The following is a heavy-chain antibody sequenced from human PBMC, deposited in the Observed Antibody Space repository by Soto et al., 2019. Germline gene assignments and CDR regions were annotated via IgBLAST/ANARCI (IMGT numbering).Heavy chain of an antibody. CDR2: IYYSGST. D-gene: IGHD5-12*01. V-gene: IGHV4-59*08. J-gene: IGHJ4*02. Sequence: SETLSLTCTVSGGSISSYYWSWIRQPPGKGLEWIGYIYYSGSTNYNPSLKSRVTISVDTSKNQFSLKLSSVTAADTAVYYCARLSGYGTLDYWGQGTLVTVSS. CDR3: ARLSGYGTLDY. CDR1: GGSISSYY.